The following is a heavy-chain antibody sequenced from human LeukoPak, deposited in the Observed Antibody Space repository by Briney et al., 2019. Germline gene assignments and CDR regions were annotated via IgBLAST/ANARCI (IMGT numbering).Heavy chain of an antibody. J-gene: IGHJ4*02. V-gene: IGHV4-39*01. CDR3: ASDYGADSGY. CDR1: GGSITTSNYY. D-gene: IGHD4-23*01. Sequence: PSETLSLTCTVSGGSITTSNYYWAWIRQSPGKCLEWIGSIYFSGSTYYNPSLKSRVSMSVDTSKNQFSLKVTSVTAADTGVYYCASDYGADSGYWGQGTLVTVSS. CDR2: IYFSGST.